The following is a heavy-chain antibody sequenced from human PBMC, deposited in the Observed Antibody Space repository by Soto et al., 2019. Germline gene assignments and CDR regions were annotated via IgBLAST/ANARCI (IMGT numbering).Heavy chain of an antibody. J-gene: IGHJ6*03. Sequence: EVQLVESGGGLVKPGGSLRLSCAASGFTFSSYSMNWVRQAPGKGLEWVSSISSSSSYIYYADSVKGRFTISRDNAKNALYLQMNSLRAEDTAVYYCARDGEQQLVELYYYYMDVWGKGTTVTVSS. D-gene: IGHD6-13*01. CDR3: ARDGEQQLVELYYYYMDV. CDR1: GFTFSSYS. V-gene: IGHV3-21*01. CDR2: ISSSSSYI.